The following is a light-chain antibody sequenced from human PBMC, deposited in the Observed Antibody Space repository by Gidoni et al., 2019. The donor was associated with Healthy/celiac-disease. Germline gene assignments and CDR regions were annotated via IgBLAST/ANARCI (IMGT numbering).Light chain of an antibody. J-gene: IGKJ1*01. CDR2: GAS. V-gene: IGKV3-15*01. Sequence: EIVMTHCPPTLSVSPEERATLSCSATQSVSSNLAWYQQKPGQAPRLLIYGASTRATGIPARFRVSGSGTEFTLTISILQSENCAVYFCQQYNNWPPRTFGQGTKVEIK. CDR3: QQYNNWPPRT. CDR1: QSVSSN.